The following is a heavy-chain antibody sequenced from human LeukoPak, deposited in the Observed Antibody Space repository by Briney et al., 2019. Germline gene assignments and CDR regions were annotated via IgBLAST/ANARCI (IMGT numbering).Heavy chain of an antibody. V-gene: IGHV3-21*01. CDR2: ISSSSSYI. CDR3: ARLYYDSSGVDY. D-gene: IGHD3-22*01. J-gene: IGHJ4*02. CDR1: GFTFSSYS. Sequence: GGSLRLSCAASGFTFSSYSMNWVRQAPGKGLEWVSSISSSSSYIYYADSVKGRFTISRDNSKNTLYLQMNSLRAEDTAVYYCARLYYDSSGVDYWGQGTLVTVSS.